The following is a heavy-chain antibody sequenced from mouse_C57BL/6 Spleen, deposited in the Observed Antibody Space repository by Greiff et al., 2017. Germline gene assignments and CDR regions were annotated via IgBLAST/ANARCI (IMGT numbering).Heavy chain of an antibody. CDR1: GYTFTSYW. CDR2: IYPGSGST. J-gene: IGHJ1*03. CDR3: ARGWGGSLVLSYWYFDV. Sequence: QVQLKQSGAELVKPGASVKMSCKASGYTFTSYWITWVKQRPGQGLEWIGDIYPGSGSTNYNEKFKSKATLTVDTSSSTAYMQLSSLTSEDSAVYYCARGWGGSLVLSYWYFDVWGTGTTVTVSS. D-gene: IGHD1-1*01. V-gene: IGHV1-55*01.